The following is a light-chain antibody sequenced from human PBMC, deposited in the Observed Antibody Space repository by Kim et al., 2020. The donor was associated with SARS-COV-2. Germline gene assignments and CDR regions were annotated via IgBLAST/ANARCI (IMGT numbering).Light chain of an antibody. CDR2: AVS. V-gene: IGKV1-5*01. Sequence: DIQMTQSPSTLSASVGDTVTITCRASQSITSGLAWYQQKPGKAPKLLIYAVSSLDSGVPSRFSGSGSGTQFTLTISSLQPDDFATYYCQQHNGYFGEGTKLEI. J-gene: IGKJ4*01. CDR1: QSITSG. CDR3: QQHNGY.